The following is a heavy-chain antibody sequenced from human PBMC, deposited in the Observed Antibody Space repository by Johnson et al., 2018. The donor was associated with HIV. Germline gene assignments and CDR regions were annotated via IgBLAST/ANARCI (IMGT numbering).Heavy chain of an antibody. CDR1: GFSFSNYW. Sequence: MQVVESGGGLVQSGGSLRLSCVVSGFSFSNYWMTWVRQVPLKGLEWVANINQDGSEKFYVDSVKGRFTISRENARYSLYLQMNSLRAEDTALYYCARGRNNTGDGGAFDIWGQGTMVTVSS. V-gene: IGHV3-7*01. J-gene: IGHJ3*02. CDR3: ARGRNNTGDGGAFDI. CDR2: INQDGSEK. D-gene: IGHD3-16*01.